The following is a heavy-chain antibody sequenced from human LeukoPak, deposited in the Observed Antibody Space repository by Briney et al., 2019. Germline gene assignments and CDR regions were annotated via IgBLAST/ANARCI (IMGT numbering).Heavy chain of an antibody. CDR2: VYYTGST. J-gene: IGHJ4*02. CDR3: AREFTF. V-gene: IGHV4-59*01. Sequence: PSETLSLTCTVSGGSIGTYYWSWIRQSPGKGLDWLGYVYYTGSTNYKPSLSLKSRVTISVDTSKNQFSLKLNSVTAADTAVYYCAREFTFWGQGTLVTVSS. CDR1: GGSIGTYY.